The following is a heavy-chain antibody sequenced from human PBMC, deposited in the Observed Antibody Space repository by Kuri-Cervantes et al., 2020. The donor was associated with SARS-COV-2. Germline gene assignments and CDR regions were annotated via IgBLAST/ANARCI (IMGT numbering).Heavy chain of an antibody. V-gene: IGHV3-30-3*01. J-gene: IGHJ4*02. CDR2: ISYDGSNK. Sequence: GGSLRLSCAASGFTFSSYAMHWVRQAPGKGLEWVAVISYDGSNKYYADSVKGRFTISRDNSKNTLYLQMNSLRAGDTAVYYCARSAPPGIAAAGVDWYFDYWGQGTLVTVSS. CDR1: GFTFSSYA. CDR3: ARSAPPGIAAAGVDWYFDY. D-gene: IGHD6-13*01.